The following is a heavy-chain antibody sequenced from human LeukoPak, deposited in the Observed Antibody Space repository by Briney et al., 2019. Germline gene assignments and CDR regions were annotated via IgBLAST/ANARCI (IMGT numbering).Heavy chain of an antibody. CDR2: ISSSSSYI. CDR1: GFTFSDYY. J-gene: IGHJ4*02. CDR3: ARDPRGGRLIVVVPAAIL. Sequence: GGSLRLSCAASGFTFSDYYMNWVRQAPGKGLEWVSSISSSSSYIYYADSVKGRFTISRDNAKNSLYLQMNSLRAEDTAVYYCARDPRGGRLIVVVPAAILWGQGTLVTVSS. V-gene: IGHV3-21*01. D-gene: IGHD2-2*01.